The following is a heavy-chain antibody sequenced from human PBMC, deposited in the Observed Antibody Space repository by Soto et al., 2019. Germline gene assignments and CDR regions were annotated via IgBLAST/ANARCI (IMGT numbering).Heavy chain of an antibody. CDR2: IIPIFGTA. CDR1: GGTFSSYA. V-gene: IGHV1-69*13. Sequence: SVKVSCKASGGTFSSYAISWVRQAPGQGLEWMGGIIPIFGTANYAQKFQGRVTITADESTSTAYMELSSLRSEDTAVYYCARGRYYSSGTTDYWGQGTLVTVSS. CDR3: ARGRYYSSGTTDY. J-gene: IGHJ4*02. D-gene: IGHD6-19*01.